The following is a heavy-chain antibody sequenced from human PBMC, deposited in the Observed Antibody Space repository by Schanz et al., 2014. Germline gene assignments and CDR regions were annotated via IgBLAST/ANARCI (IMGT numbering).Heavy chain of an antibody. V-gene: IGHV3-21*01. CDR3: ARDKGGYYPFDY. D-gene: IGHD3-22*01. CDR1: GFSFSTYG. Sequence: VQLVESGGGLVKPGGSLRLSCAASGFSFSTYGMTWVRQAPGKGLEWVSSISSSSMYIYQVDSMRGRFTISRDNAKNSLYLQMNSLRAEDTAVYYCARDKGGYYPFDYWGQGSLVTVSS. CDR2: ISSSSMYI. J-gene: IGHJ4*02.